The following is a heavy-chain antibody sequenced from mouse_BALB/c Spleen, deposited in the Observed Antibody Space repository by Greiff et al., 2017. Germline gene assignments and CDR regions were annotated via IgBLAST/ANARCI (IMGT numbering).Heavy chain of an antibody. CDR3: ARGGYDYDGFAY. CDR1: GYTFTDYN. D-gene: IGHD2-4*01. CDR2: IYPYNGGT. V-gene: IGHV1S29*02. J-gene: IGHJ3*01. Sequence: EVQLVESGPELVKPGASVKISCKASGYTFTDYNMHWVKQSHGKSLEWIGYIYPYNGGTGYNQKFKSKATLTVDNSSSTAYMELRSLTSEDSAVYYCARGGYDYDGFAYWGQGTLVTVSA.